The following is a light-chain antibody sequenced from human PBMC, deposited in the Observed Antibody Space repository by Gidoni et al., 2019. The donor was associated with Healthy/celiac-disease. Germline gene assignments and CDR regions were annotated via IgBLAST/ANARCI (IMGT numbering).Light chain of an antibody. J-gene: IGKJ1*01. CDR3: QQYYSTPRT. V-gene: IGKV4-1*01. CDR2: WAS. Sequence: IVMTQSPDSLAVSLGERATINCKSSQSVLYSSNNKNYLAWYQQKPGQPPKLLIYWASNRESGVPDRFSGSGSGTDFTLTISSLQAEDVAVYYCQQYYSTPRTFGQGTKVEIK. CDR1: QSVLYSSNNKNY.